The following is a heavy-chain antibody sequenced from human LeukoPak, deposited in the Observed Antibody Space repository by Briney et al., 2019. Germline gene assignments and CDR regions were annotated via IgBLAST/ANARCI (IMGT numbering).Heavy chain of an antibody. CDR1: GFTLSDYY. CDR3: AGEVRDCSGGSCYHTDDY. V-gene: IGHV3-11*04. Sequence: GGSLRLSCAASGFTLSDYYMSWIRQAPGKGLEWVSYISSSGSTIYYADSVKGRFTISRDNAKNSLYLQMNSLRAEDTAVYYCAGEVRDCSGGSCYHTDDYWGQGTLVTVSS. J-gene: IGHJ4*02. D-gene: IGHD2-15*01. CDR2: ISSSGSTI.